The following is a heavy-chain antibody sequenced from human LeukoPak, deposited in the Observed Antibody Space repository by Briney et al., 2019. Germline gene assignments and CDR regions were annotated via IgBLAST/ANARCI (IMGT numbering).Heavy chain of an antibody. D-gene: IGHD3-10*01. Sequence: PSETLSLTCTVSGGSISSYCWSWIRQPPGKGLEWIGYIYYSGSTNYNPSLKSRVTISVDTSKNQFSLKLSSVTAADTAVYYCGRDQTGGITMVRAPVGGGMDVWGQGTTVTVSS. CDR1: GGSISSYC. J-gene: IGHJ6*02. CDR3: GRDQTGGITMVRAPVGGGMDV. V-gene: IGHV4-59*01. CDR2: IYYSGST.